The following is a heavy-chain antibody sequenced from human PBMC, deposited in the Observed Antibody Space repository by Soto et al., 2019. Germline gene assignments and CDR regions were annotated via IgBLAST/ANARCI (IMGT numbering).Heavy chain of an antibody. D-gene: IGHD3-3*01. V-gene: IGHV4-34*01. Sequence: SETLSLTCAVYGGSFSGYYWSWIRQPPGKGLEWIGEINHSGSTNYNPSLKSRVTISVDTSKNHFSLKLSSATAADTAVYYCASRAIFGVVIIDYWGQGTLVTVSS. CDR2: INHSGST. CDR1: GGSFSGYY. CDR3: ASRAIFGVVIIDY. J-gene: IGHJ4*02.